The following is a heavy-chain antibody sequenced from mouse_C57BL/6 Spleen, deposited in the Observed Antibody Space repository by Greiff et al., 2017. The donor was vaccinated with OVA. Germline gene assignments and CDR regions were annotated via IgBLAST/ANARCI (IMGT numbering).Heavy chain of an antibody. V-gene: IGHV14-1*01. CDR3: TTDYGNYGRYFDV. CDR2: IDPEDGDT. Sequence: EVQLQQSGAELVRPGASVKLSCTASGFNIKDYYMHWVKQRPQQGLEWIGRIDPEDGDTEYAPKFQGKATMTADTSSNTAYLQLSSLTSEDTAVYYCTTDYGNYGRYFDVWGTGTTVTVSS. J-gene: IGHJ1*03. D-gene: IGHD2-1*01. CDR1: GFNIKDYY.